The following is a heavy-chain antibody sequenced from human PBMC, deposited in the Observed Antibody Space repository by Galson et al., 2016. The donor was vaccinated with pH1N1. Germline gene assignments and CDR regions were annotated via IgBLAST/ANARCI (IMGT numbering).Heavy chain of an antibody. CDR2: IYPGDSDT. J-gene: IGHJ3*01. V-gene: IGHV5-51*01. CDR1: GSSSTTYW. Sequence: QSGAEVKKPGESLKISCWRSGSSSTTYWIGWVRQLPGKGLEWMGLIYPGDSDTKYNPSLQGHVSFSVDKSVNTAYLQWSSLQPSDTGIYYCARRLSLTISGMGPYDAFDVWGQGTMVTVSS. CDR3: ARRLSLTISGMGPYDAFDV. D-gene: IGHD3-3*01.